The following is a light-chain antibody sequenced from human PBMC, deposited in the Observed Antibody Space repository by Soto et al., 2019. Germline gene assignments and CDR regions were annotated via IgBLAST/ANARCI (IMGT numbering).Light chain of an antibody. CDR1: QSVRSN. J-gene: IGKJ1*01. V-gene: IGKV3-11*01. CDR2: DVS. Sequence: EIVLTQSPATLSLSPGERATLSCSASQSVRSNLAWYQHKPGQAPRLLIYDVSNRATGIPGRFSGSGFGTDFTLTISNVEPEDFAVYYCQQRDNWPWTFGQGAKVEIK. CDR3: QQRDNWPWT.